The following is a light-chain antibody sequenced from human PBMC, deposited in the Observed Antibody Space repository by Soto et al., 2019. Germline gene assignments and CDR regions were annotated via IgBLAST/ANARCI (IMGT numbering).Light chain of an antibody. Sequence: ELVLPQSPGTLSLSRGERATLSCRASQSVSNNYLAWYQQKPGQAPRLLIYGASNRATGIPDRFSGSGSGTDFTLTISRLEPEDFAVYYCQQYGSSGTFGQGTKVDIK. J-gene: IGKJ1*01. CDR3: QQYGSSGT. CDR1: QSVSNNY. V-gene: IGKV3-20*01. CDR2: GAS.